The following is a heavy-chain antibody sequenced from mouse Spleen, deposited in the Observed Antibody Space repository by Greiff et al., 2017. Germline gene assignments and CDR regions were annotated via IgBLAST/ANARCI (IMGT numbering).Heavy chain of an antibody. D-gene: IGHD2-1*01. J-gene: IGHJ1*01. CDR1: GYTFTDHT. CDR3: AIDYGNPYWYFDV. CDR2: IYPRDGST. Sequence: QVQLQQSDAELVKPGASVKISCKVSGYTFTDHTIQWMKQRLAQGLVWIGYIYPRDGSTKYNEKFKGQATLTADKSSSTAYMQLNSLTSEDSAVYFCAIDYGNPYWYFDVWGAGTTVTVSS. V-gene: IGHV1-78*01.